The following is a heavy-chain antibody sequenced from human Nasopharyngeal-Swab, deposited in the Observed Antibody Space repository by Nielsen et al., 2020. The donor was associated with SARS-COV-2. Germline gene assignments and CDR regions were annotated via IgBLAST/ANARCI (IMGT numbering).Heavy chain of an antibody. CDR2: IYYSGST. Sequence: SETLSLTCAVSGGSISSYSGSWIRLPPGKGLEWIGYIYYSGSTNYSPALKSRVTISVDTSKNQFSLKLNSVTAADTAVYYCARTAGYYYMDVWGKGTTVTVSS. D-gene: IGHD6-13*01. CDR1: GGSISSYS. J-gene: IGHJ6*03. CDR3: ARTAGYYYMDV. V-gene: IGHV4-59*01.